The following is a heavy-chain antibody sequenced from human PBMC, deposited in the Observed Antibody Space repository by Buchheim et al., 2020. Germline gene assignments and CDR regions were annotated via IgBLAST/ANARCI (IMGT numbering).Heavy chain of an antibody. Sequence: QVQLQQWGAGLLKPSETLSLTCAVYGGSFSGYYWSWIRQPPGKGLEWIGEINHSGSTNYNPSLKSRVTISVDTSKNQFSLKLSSVTAADTAVYYCARGEYYYDSSGYYDLKQYYFDYWGRGTL. CDR1: GGSFSGYY. V-gene: IGHV4-34*01. CDR2: INHSGST. CDR3: ARGEYYYDSSGYYDLKQYYFDY. J-gene: IGHJ4*02. D-gene: IGHD3-22*01.